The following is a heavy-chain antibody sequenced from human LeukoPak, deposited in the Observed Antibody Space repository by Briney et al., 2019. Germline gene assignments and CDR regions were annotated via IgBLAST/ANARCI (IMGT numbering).Heavy chain of an antibody. Sequence: GGSLRLSCVASGFTFSTYTMIWVRQASGKGLEWDSSISSSSFFISYADSVKGRFTISRDNAKNSLYLQMKSLGAEDTAVYYCATSRGSSYGYRALELPTSPVDWGQGTLVTVSS. V-gene: IGHV3-21*01. CDR2: ISSSSFFI. CDR1: GFTFSTYT. CDR3: ATSRGSSYGYRALELPTSPVD. J-gene: IGHJ4*02. D-gene: IGHD5-18*01.